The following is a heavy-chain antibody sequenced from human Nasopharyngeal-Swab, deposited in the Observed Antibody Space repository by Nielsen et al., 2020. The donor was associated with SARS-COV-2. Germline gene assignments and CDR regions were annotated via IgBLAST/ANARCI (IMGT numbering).Heavy chain of an antibody. J-gene: IGHJ4*02. CDR1: GFSVSYNY. CDR2: IYSRGET. D-gene: IGHD6-13*01. Sequence: GGSLRLSCEVSGFSVSYNYMSWVRQAPGKGLEWVAVIYSRGETHYTDSVRGRFTISRDHSKNMVNLQLNSLRAEDTAVYYCARMDFIASRDYWGQGTLVTVSS. CDR3: ARMDFIASRDY. V-gene: IGHV3-53*01.